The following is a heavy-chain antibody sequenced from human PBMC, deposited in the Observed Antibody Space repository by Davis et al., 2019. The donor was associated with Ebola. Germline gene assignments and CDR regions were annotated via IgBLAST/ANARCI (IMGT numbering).Heavy chain of an antibody. CDR2: ISASGADI. CDR1: GFTFSNYA. D-gene: IGHD2-8*01. J-gene: IGHJ4*02. Sequence: GESLKISCAASGFTFSNYAMSWVRQAPGGGLEWVSGISASGADIMYADSVRGRFSISRDDSKNTLYLQMDSLRAEDTAVFYCAEGGTNNFLGANWGQGTLVTVSS. V-gene: IGHV3-23*01. CDR3: AEGGTNNFLGAN.